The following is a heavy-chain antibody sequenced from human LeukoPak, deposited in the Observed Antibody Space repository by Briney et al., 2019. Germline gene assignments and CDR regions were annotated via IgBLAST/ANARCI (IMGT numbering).Heavy chain of an antibody. CDR1: GFTFSSYS. V-gene: IGHV3-21*01. J-gene: IGHJ5*02. CDR3: ARVSTSGFDP. CDR2: ISSSSSYI. Sequence: PGGSLRLSCAASGFTFSSYSMNWVRQAPGKGLEWVSSISSSSSYIYYADSVKGRFTISRDNAKNSLYLQMNSLRTEDTAVYYCARVSTSGFDPWGQGTLVTVSS.